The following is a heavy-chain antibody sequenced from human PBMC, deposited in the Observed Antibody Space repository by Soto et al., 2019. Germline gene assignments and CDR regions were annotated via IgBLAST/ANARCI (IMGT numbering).Heavy chain of an antibody. V-gene: IGHV3-21*01. CDR2: ISSSSSYI. CDR3: ARILSSDCSGGSCYYFYI. J-gene: IGHJ3*02. CDR1: GFTFSSYS. Sequence: EVQLVESGGGLVKPGGSLRLSCAASGFTFSSYSMNWVRQAPGKGLEWVSSISSSSSYIYYADSVKGRFTISRDNAKNSRYRQMNSLRAEDTAVYYCARILSSDCSGGSCYYFYIWGQGTMVTVSS. D-gene: IGHD2-15*01.